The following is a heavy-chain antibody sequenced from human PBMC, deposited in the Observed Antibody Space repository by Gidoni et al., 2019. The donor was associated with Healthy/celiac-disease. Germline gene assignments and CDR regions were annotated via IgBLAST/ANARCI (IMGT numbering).Heavy chain of an antibody. D-gene: IGHD3-22*01. CDR3: TRQYVVITTLDWFDP. J-gene: IGHJ5*02. CDR2: IYYSGST. V-gene: IGHV4-39*01. Sequence: DGLEWIGSIYYSGSTYYNPSLKSRVTISVDTSKNQFSLKLSSVTAADTAVYYCTRQYVVITTLDWFDPWGQGTLVTVSS.